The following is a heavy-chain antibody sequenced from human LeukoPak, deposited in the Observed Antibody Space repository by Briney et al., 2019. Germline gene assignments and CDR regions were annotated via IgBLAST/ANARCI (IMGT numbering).Heavy chain of an antibody. Sequence: ASVKVSCKASGGTFSSYAISWVRQAPGQGLEWMGWINTYTGNATYAQGFTGRFVFSFDTSVSTAYLQISSLKAEDTAVYYCARDQGDVVLRFFDWSAYNWFDPWGQGTLVTVSS. J-gene: IGHJ5*02. V-gene: IGHV7-4-1*02. CDR3: ARDQGDVVLRFFDWSAYNWFDP. CDR1: GGTFSSYA. D-gene: IGHD3-9*01. CDR2: INTYTGNA.